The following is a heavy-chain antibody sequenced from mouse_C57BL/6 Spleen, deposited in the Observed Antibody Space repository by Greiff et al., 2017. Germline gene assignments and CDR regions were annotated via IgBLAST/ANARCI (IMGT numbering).Heavy chain of an antibody. CDR2: FYSGSGSI. D-gene: IGHD3-1*01. V-gene: IGHV1-62-2*01. CDR1: GFTFTEYT. CDR3: ARREEGARGYAMDY. Sequence: LQESGAELVKPGASVKLSCTASGFTFTEYTIHWVKQRSGQGLEWIGWFYSGSGSIKYNELFKDKAILTAGKSSSTVYMELSRLTSEDSAVSFCARREEGARGYAMDYWGQGTSVTVSS. J-gene: IGHJ4*01.